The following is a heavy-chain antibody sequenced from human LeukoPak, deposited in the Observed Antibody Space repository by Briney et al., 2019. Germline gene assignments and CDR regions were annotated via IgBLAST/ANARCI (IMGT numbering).Heavy chain of an antibody. CDR1: GFTFSSYA. CDR3: ARDLDSSGYYHVVDS. D-gene: IGHD3-22*01. J-gene: IGHJ4*02. V-gene: IGHV3-23*01. CDR2: ISTSGRT. Sequence: GGSLRLSCADSGFTFSSYAMSWVRQAPGKGLEWVSLISTSGRTHYADSVQGRFTISRDNSKNTLSLHMNSLRAEDTAVYYCARDLDSSGYYHVVDSWGQGAQVTVSS.